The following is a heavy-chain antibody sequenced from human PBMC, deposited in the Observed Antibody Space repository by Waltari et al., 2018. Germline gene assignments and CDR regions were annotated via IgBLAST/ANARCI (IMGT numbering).Heavy chain of an antibody. CDR2: LYWDGSK. CDR3: ARVGSYASANRFDV. D-gene: IGHD1-1*01. J-gene: IGHJ5*02. Sequence: QVTLKESGPALVKPTQTLTLTCTFSGFSISSSGTGVGWIRQPPGEALEWLTTLYWDGSKYYSASLKSRLTVSQDTSRSQVIVTMTTLDLVDTGTYYCARVGSYASANRFDVWGPGVLVTVSS. V-gene: IGHV2-5*09. CDR1: GFSISSSGTG.